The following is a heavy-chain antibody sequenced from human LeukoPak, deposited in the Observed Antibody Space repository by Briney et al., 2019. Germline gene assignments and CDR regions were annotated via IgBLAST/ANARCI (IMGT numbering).Heavy chain of an antibody. CDR3: ARGGSSWSAFDI. J-gene: IGHJ3*02. Sequence: PGGSLRLSCAAFGFTVSSNYMSWVRQAPGKGLVWVSRISSDGSSTTYADSVKVRFTISRDNAKNTLYLQMNSLRAEDTAVYYCARGGSSWSAFDIWGQGTMVTVSP. CDR2: ISSDGSST. D-gene: IGHD6-13*01. CDR1: GFTVSSNY. V-gene: IGHV3-74*01.